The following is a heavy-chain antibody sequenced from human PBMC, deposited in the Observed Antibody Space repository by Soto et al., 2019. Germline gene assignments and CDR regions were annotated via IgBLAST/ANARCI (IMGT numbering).Heavy chain of an antibody. D-gene: IGHD3-3*01. CDR1: GYTFTSYG. CDR2: ISAYNGNT. Sequence: QVQLVQSGAEVKKPGASVKVSCKASGYTFTSYGISWVRQAPGQGLEWMGWISAYNGNTNYAQKLQGRVTMTTDTATSTAYMELRSLRSDDTAVYYCAREKYYDFWSGYPDAFDIWGQGTMVTVSS. V-gene: IGHV1-18*01. CDR3: AREKYYDFWSGYPDAFDI. J-gene: IGHJ3*02.